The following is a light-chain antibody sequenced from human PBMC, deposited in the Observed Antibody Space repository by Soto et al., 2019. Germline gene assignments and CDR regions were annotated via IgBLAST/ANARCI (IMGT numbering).Light chain of an antibody. J-gene: IGLJ3*02. V-gene: IGLV2-14*01. Sequence: QSALTQPASVSASPGQSITISCTGTSSDVGGYKFVSWYQHHPGKAPKLMIYEVNNRPSGVSNRFSGSKSGNTASLTISGLQPEDEADYYCLSYTSDNTRVFGGGTK. CDR3: LSYTSDNTRV. CDR2: EVN. CDR1: SSDVGGYKF.